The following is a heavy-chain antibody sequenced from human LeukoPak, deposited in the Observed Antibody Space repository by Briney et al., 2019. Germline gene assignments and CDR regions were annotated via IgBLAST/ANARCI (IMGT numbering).Heavy chain of an antibody. CDR1: GFTFSSYG. J-gene: IGHJ4*02. D-gene: IGHD3-9*01. Sequence: GGSLRLSCAASGFTFSSYGMHWVRQAPGKGLEWVAVISYDGSNKYYADSVKGRFTISRDNSKNTLYLQMNSLRAEDTAVYYCAKGFALGYFDWLFRGPFDYWGQGTLVTVSS. CDR3: AKGFALGYFDWLFRGPFDY. V-gene: IGHV3-30*18. CDR2: ISYDGSNK.